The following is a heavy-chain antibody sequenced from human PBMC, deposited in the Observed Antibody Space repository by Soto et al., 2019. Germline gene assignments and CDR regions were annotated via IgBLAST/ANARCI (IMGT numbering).Heavy chain of an antibody. J-gene: IGHJ4*02. D-gene: IGHD4-17*01. CDR2: VYYSGTT. V-gene: IGHV4-61*01. Sequence: PSETLSLTCSVSGGSVGDKTDYWSWIRQPPGKRLEWIGYVYYSGTTNYNPSLKSRVTISVDLSKDQFSLRLSSVTTADTALYYCARTTAVPNTLRSRYFFDFWGQGTQVTVSS. CDR3: ARTTAVPNTLRSRYFFDF. CDR1: GGSVGDKTDY.